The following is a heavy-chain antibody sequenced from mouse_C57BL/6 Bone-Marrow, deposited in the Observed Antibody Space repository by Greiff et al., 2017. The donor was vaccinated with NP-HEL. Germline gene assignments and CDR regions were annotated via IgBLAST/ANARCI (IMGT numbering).Heavy chain of an antibody. V-gene: IGHV5-17*01. Sequence: EVMLVESGGGLVKPGGSLKLSCAASGFTFSDYGMHWVRQAPEKGLEWVAYISSGSSTIYYADTVKGRFTISRDNAKNTLFLQMTSLRSEDTAMYYCARVVATKNYAMDYWGQGTSVTVSS. CDR2: ISSGSSTI. CDR1: GFTFSDYG. D-gene: IGHD1-1*01. CDR3: ARVVATKNYAMDY. J-gene: IGHJ4*01.